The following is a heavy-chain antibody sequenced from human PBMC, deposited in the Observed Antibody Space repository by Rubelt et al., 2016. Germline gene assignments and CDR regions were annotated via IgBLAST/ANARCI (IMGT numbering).Heavy chain of an antibody. J-gene: IGHJ4*02. Sequence: EVQLVQSGAEVKKPGESLTISCRATGYDFSSYVIAWVRQMPGNGLEWMVIIYPGDSDTRYSPSFQGQVTISADKSISTAYLQWGSLKASETAMYYCARPGYSVGTDYWGQGTLVTVSS. CDR1: GYDFSSYV. CDR2: IYPGDSDT. V-gene: IGHV5-51*01. D-gene: IGHD1/OR15-1a*01. CDR3: ARPGYSVGTDY.